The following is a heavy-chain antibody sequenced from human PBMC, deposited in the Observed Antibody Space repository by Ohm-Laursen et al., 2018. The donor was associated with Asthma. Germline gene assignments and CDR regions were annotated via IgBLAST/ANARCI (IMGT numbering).Heavy chain of an antibody. CDR3: ARDGLMEYYYGSGSYKGSEGFDP. J-gene: IGHJ5*02. CDR1: GFTFSSYS. D-gene: IGHD3-10*01. V-gene: IGHV3-48*01. Sequence: SLRLSCTASGFTFSSYSMNWVRQAPGKGLEWVSYISSSSSTIYYADSVKGRFTISRDNAKNSLYLQMNSLRAEDTAVYYCARDGLMEYYYGSGSYKGSEGFDPWGQGTLVTVSS. CDR2: ISSSSSTI.